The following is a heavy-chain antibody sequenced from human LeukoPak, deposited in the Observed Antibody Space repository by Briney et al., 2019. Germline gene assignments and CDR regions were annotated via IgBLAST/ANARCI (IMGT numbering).Heavy chain of an antibody. CDR2: LYCGTT. V-gene: IGHV4-39*01. D-gene: IGHD1-26*01. Sequence: PSETLSLTCTVSGGSIDYGGWIRQPPGKGLEWIGSLYCGTTHYNPSLKSRVTISVDTSKNQFSLKLSSVTAADRAVYYCARVEDMGDYRYWYFEVWGRGTLVTVSS. CDR3: ARVEDMGDYRYWYFEV. CDR1: GGSIDY. J-gene: IGHJ2*01.